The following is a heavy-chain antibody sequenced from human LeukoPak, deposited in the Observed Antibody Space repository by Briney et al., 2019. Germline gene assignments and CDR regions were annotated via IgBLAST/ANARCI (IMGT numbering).Heavy chain of an antibody. CDR3: AKLDSRGWPSYFDY. D-gene: IGHD6-19*01. Sequence: GGSLRLSCAASGFSFSSYAMTWVRQAPGKGLEWVSGIHYGGGYTDYAASVKGRFTISRDTSKNTVYLQMSSLRAEDTAVYYRAKLDSRGWPSYFDYWGQGTLVIVSS. CDR1: GFSFSSYA. CDR2: IHYGGGYT. V-gene: IGHV3-23*01. J-gene: IGHJ4*02.